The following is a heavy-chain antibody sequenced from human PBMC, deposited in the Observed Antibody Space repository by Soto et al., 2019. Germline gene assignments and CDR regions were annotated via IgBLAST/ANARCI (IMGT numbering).Heavy chain of an antibody. CDR2: VNDNGGSR. CDR1: GFTFSSHA. Sequence: EVPLLESGGGLVQSGGSLRLSCAASGFTFSSHAMTWVRQAPGEGLEWVSSVNDNGGSRYYADSVQGRFTISRDNSKNTLYLQMSRLRAEDTAVYYCAKASIQQLVRIGMDVWGQGTTVTVSS. J-gene: IGHJ6*02. D-gene: IGHD6-13*01. CDR3: AKASIQQLVRIGMDV. V-gene: IGHV3-23*01.